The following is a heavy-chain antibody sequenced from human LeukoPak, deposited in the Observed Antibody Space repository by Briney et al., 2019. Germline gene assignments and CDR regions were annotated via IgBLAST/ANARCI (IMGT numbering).Heavy chain of an antibody. J-gene: IGHJ4*02. CDR1: GFTFNDAW. CDR2: IKSKSDGVTT. Sequence: GGSLRLSCAASGFTFNDAWMSWVRQAPGGGLEWVGRIKSKSDGVTTDYAAPVKGRFTISRDDSKNTLYLQRNNLKTEDTAVYYCTTETRWELLFDYWGQGTLVTVSS. CDR3: TTETRWELLFDY. V-gene: IGHV3-15*01. D-gene: IGHD1-26*01.